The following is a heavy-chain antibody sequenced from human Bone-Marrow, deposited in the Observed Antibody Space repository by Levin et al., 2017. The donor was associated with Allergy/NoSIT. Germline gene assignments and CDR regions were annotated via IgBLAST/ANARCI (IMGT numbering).Heavy chain of an antibody. D-gene: IGHD1-26*01. J-gene: IGHJ2*01. CDR3: ARIEGIVGATTDWYFDL. V-gene: IGHV2-70*01. Sequence: QTLSLTCTFSGFSLSTSGMCVSWIRQPPGKALEWLALIDWDDDKYYSTSLKTRLTISKDTSKNQVVLTMTNMDPVDTATYYCARIEGIVGATTDWYFDLWGRGTLVTVSS. CDR2: IDWDDDK. CDR1: GFSLSTSGMC.